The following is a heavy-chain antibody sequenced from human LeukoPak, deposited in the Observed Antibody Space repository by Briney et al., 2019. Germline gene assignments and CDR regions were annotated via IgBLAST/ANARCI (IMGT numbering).Heavy chain of an antibody. Sequence: PGRSLRLSCAASGFTFSSYAMSWVRQAPGKGLEWVSAISGSGGSTYSADSVKGRFTISRDNSKNTLYLQMNSLRAEDTAVYFCARGPSGSYSPPDYWGQGTLVTVSS. V-gene: IGHV3-23*01. CDR2: ISGSGGST. D-gene: IGHD1-26*01. CDR3: ARGPSGSYSPPDY. CDR1: GFTFSSYA. J-gene: IGHJ4*02.